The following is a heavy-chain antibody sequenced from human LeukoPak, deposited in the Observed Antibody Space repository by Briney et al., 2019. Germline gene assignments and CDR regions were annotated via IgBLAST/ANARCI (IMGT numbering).Heavy chain of an antibody. CDR2: INPNSGGT. CDR3: GRGRRYCSSYRCPHVNWFDP. J-gene: IGHJ5*02. D-gene: IGHD2-2*01. V-gene: IGHV1-2*02. Sequence: GASVKVSCKASGYTFTGYYMHWVRQAPGQGLEWMGWINPNSGGTNYAQKFQGRVTMTRDTSISTAYMELSRLRSDDTAVYYRGRGRRYCSSYRCPHVNWFDPWGQGTLVTVPS. CDR1: GYTFTGYY.